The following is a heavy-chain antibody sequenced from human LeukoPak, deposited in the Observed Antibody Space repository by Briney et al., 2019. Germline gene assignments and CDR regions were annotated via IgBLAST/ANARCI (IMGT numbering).Heavy chain of an antibody. CDR1: GFTFRDYF. CDR2: TNTAGNTI. V-gene: IGHV3-11*01. D-gene: IGHD3-22*01. Sequence: GGSLSFSCAASGFTFRDYFMSWIRQAPGKGLEWVAYTNTAGNTIYYADSMKGRFTISRDNAKNSLYLQMNTLRAEDTAVYYCARATYDSSAGDAFDIWGQGTMVTVSP. J-gene: IGHJ3*02. CDR3: ARATYDSSAGDAFDI.